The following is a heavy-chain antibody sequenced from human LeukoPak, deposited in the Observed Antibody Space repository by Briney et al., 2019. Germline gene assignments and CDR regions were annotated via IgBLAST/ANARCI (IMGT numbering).Heavy chain of an antibody. J-gene: IGHJ4*02. CDR2: ISYDGSNK. D-gene: IGHD1-26*01. V-gene: IGHV3-30*03. CDR3: ARADIVGAPVDY. CDR1: GFTFSSYG. Sequence: GGSLRLSCAASGFTFSSYGMHWVRQAPGKGLEWVAVISYDGSNKYYADSVKGRFTISRDNSKNTLYLQMNSLRAEDTAVYYCARADIVGAPVDYWGQGTLVTVSS.